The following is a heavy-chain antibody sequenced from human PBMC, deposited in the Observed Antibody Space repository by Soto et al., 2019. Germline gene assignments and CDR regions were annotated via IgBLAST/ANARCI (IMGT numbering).Heavy chain of an antibody. CDR1: GFMLSDYG. J-gene: IGHJ6*02. CDR3: AKGVEANWGFYYGMDV. CDR2: ISFDGNYK. D-gene: IGHD7-27*01. V-gene: IGHV3-30*18. Sequence: QVQLVESGGGVVQPGSSLRLSCVASGFMLSDYGMHWVRQTPGRGLEWVAVISFDGNYKYYAKSVKGRFTFARDNSKNTLSLQMNSLRVEDTAVYYCAKGVEANWGFYYGMDVWGQGTTVTVSS.